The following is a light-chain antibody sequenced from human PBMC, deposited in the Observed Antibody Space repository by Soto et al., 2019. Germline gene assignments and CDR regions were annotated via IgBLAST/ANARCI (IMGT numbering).Light chain of an antibody. J-gene: IGKJ4*01. CDR3: QQASNVPLT. V-gene: IGKV1-12*01. CDR1: RHITSW. Sequence: DIQLTQSPSFVSASVGDRVTISCRASRHITSWLAWYQQKPGKAPNLLIYGASSLEGGVSSRFSGAGSGTDFTLTISSLQPEDVATYYCQQASNVPLTFGGGTKVEIK. CDR2: GAS.